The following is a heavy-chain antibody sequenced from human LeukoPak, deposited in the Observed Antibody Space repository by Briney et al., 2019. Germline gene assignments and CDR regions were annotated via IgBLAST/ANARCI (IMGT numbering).Heavy chain of an antibody. D-gene: IGHD1-26*01. Sequence: ASVKVSCKASGYTFTGYYMHWVRQAPGQGLEWMGWINPNSGGAKYAQKFQGRVTMTRDTSISTAYMELSRLRSDDTAVYYCARVLPVGASEGWGQGTLVTVSS. J-gene: IGHJ4*02. CDR3: ARVLPVGASEG. CDR1: GYTFTGYY. V-gene: IGHV1-2*02. CDR2: INPNSGGA.